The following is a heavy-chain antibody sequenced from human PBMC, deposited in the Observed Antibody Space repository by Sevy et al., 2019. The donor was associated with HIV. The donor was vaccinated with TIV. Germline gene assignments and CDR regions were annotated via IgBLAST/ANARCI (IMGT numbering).Heavy chain of an antibody. CDR2: ISGSGGST. D-gene: IGHD1-26*01. Sequence: GGSLRLSCAASGFTFSSYAMSWVRQAPGKGLEWVSAISGSGGSTYYADSVKGRFTISRDNPKNTLYLQMNSLRAEDTAVYYCAKTLVGAPTGGFQHWGQGTLVTVSS. V-gene: IGHV3-23*01. CDR1: GFTFSSYA. CDR3: AKTLVGAPTGGFQH. J-gene: IGHJ1*01.